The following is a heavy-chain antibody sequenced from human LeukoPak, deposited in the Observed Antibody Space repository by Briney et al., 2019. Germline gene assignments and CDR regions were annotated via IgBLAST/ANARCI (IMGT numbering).Heavy chain of an antibody. D-gene: IGHD6-6*01. V-gene: IGHV1-2*02. Sequence: ASVKVSCKASGYTFTGYYMHWVRQAPGQGLEWMGWINPNSGGTNYAQKFQGRVTMTRDTSISTAYMELSRLRSDDTAVYYCARESVPAVAARRGLNYWGQGTLVAVSS. J-gene: IGHJ4*02. CDR2: INPNSGGT. CDR1: GYTFTGYY. CDR3: ARESVPAVAARRGLNY.